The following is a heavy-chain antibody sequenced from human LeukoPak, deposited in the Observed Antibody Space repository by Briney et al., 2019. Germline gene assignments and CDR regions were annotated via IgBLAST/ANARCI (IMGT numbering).Heavy chain of an antibody. V-gene: IGHV4-59*01. J-gene: IGHJ4*02. CDR3: ARHEYGDYRALDY. CDR2: INYSGST. CDR1: GRAISSYY. D-gene: IGHD4-17*01. Sequence: PSETLSLTCTVSGRAISSYYWSWIRQPPGKGREWVGYINYSGSTNYNPSLNSPVTISVDTSNKQFSLKLSSLTAADTAVYYCARHEYGDYRALDYWGQGSLASVSS.